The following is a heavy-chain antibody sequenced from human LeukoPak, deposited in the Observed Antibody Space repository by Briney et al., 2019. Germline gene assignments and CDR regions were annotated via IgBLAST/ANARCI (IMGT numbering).Heavy chain of an antibody. V-gene: IGHV4-39*01. J-gene: IGHJ4*02. Sequence: SETLSLTCTVSGASVSSGHYYWGWICQPPGKGLEWIGSIYSTGTTYYKPSLKSRVIISIDTSKNQFSLNLSSVTAADTSVYYCARRKDFWSGLVNYWGQGTLVTVSS. D-gene: IGHD3-3*01. CDR3: ARRKDFWSGLVNY. CDR2: IYSTGTT. CDR1: GASVSSGHYY.